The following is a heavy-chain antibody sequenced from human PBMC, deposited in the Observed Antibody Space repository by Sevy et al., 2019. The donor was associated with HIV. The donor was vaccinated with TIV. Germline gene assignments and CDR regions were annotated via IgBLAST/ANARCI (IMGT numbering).Heavy chain of an antibody. CDR2: ISYSGTNK. Sequence: GGSLRLSCAASGFTFILYAIHWVRQAPGKGLEWVALISYSGTNKYYADSVKGRFTISRNDSKNTAYLQMNNLRTDDTAVYYCARVAVEYCTDDCYHRFDYWGQGTQVTVSS. CDR3: ARVAVEYCTDDCYHRFDY. V-gene: IGHV3-30-3*01. CDR1: GFTFILYA. D-gene: IGHD2-21*02. J-gene: IGHJ4*02.